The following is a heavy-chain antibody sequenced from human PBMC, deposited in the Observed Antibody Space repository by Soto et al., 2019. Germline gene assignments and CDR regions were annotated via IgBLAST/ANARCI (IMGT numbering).Heavy chain of an antibody. CDR2: IKEDGSQK. J-gene: IGHJ4*02. V-gene: IGHV3-7*01. Sequence: EVQLVESGGGLVQPGGSLRVSCVASGFTCSDYWMSWARQTPGKGLEWVANIKEDGSQKYYADSVKGRFTVSRDNANNLLYLEMKYLSAEDTALYYCARTGTTHYWGQGTLVTVSS. CDR1: GFTCSDYW. D-gene: IGHD1-1*01. CDR3: ARTGTTHY.